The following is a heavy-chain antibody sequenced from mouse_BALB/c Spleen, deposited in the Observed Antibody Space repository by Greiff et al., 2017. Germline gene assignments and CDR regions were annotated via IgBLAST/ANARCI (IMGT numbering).Heavy chain of an antibody. V-gene: IGHV1-5*01. CDR3: TREGDGPIAY. D-gene: IGHD1-2*01. CDR1: GYSFTSYW. Sequence: VQLQQSGTVLARPGASVKMSCKASGYSFTSYWMHWVKQRPGQGLEWIGAIYPGNSDTSYNQKFKGKAKLTAFTSASTAYMELSSLTNEDSAVYYCTREGDGPIAYWGQGTLVTVSA. CDR2: IYPGNSDT. J-gene: IGHJ3*01.